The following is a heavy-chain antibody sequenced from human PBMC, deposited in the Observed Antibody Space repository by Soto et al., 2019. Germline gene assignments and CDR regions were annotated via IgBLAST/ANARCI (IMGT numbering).Heavy chain of an antibody. V-gene: IGHV3-11*01. CDR1: GFTLSDYY. CDR2: ISSSGSIK. J-gene: IGHJ3*02. Sequence: LRLSFAASGFTLSDYYMSWIRQAPGKGLEWISYISSSGSIKYYADSVKGRFTISRDNAKNSLYVQMNSLRAEDTAVYYCARDLAAAGNFGFDIWGQGTKVTVSS. D-gene: IGHD6-13*01. CDR3: ARDLAAAGNFGFDI.